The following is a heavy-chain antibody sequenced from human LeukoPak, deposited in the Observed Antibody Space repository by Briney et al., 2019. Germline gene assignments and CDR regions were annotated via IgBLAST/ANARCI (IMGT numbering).Heavy chain of an antibody. Sequence: SETLSLTCTVSGGSISSYYWSWIRQPPGKGLEWIGYKYYSGRTNYNPSLKSRVTISLDTSRNQFSLKLNSVTAADTAVYYCAKSNGYGLIDIWGQGTMVTVSS. V-gene: IGHV4-59*12. J-gene: IGHJ3*02. CDR2: KYYSGRT. CDR1: GGSISSYY. D-gene: IGHD3-22*01. CDR3: AKSNGYGLIDI.